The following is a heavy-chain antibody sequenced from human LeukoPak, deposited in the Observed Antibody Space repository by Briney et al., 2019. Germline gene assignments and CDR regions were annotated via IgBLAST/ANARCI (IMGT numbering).Heavy chain of an antibody. CDR3: ASSIAVAPFDY. CDR1: GGSISSYY. CDR2: IYYSGST. V-gene: IGHV4-59*08. Sequence: SETLFLTCTVSGGSISSYYWSWIRQPPGKGLEWIGYIYYSGSTNYNPSLKSRVTISVDTSKNQFSLKLSSVTAADTAVYYCASSIAVAPFDYWGQGTLVTVSS. D-gene: IGHD6-19*01. J-gene: IGHJ4*02.